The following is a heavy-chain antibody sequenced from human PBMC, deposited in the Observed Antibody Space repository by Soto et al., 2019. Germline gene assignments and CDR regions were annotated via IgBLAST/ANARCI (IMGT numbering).Heavy chain of an antibody. Sequence: ASVKVSCKASGYTFTGYYMHWVRQAPGQGLEWMGWINPNSGGTNYAQKFQGWVTMTRDTSISTAYMELSRLRSDDTAVYYCARDSEPWGSSEPTSFDYWGQGTLVTVSS. CDR2: INPNSGGT. V-gene: IGHV1-2*04. CDR1: GYTFTGYY. J-gene: IGHJ4*02. D-gene: IGHD7-27*01. CDR3: ARDSEPWGSSEPTSFDY.